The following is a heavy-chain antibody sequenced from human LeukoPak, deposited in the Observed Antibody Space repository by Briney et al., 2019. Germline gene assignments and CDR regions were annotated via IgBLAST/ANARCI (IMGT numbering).Heavy chain of an antibody. J-gene: IGHJ5*02. Sequence: PGRSLRLSCVASGFTFRNFGMYWVRQAPGKGLEWVAVISSDGNNKYYGDSVKGRFTISRDNSKNTLYLQMNSLRAEDTAVYYCARDNGEWRLNWFDHWGQGTLVTVSS. CDR2: ISSDGNNK. V-gene: IGHV3-30*03. D-gene: IGHD2-8*01. CDR1: GFTFRNFG. CDR3: ARDNGEWRLNWFDH.